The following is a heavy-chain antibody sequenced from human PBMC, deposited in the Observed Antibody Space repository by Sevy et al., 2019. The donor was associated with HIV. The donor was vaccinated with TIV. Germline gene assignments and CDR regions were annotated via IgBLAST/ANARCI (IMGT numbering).Heavy chain of an antibody. CDR2: ISTSGDTI. V-gene: IGHV3-48*03. CDR3: APGSLS. J-gene: IGHJ5*02. CDR1: GFTFSDYH. D-gene: IGHD3-10*01. Sequence: GGSLRLSCAASGFTFSDYHMNWVRQAPGKGLEWVSYISTSGDTIYYADSVEGRFTISRDNAKNSLYLQMSSLRVEDTAIYYCAPGSLSWGQGTLVTVSS.